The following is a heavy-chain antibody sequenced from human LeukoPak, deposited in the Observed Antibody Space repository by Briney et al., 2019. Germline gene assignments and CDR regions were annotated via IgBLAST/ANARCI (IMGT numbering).Heavy chain of an antibody. CDR1: GDSFTSYW. CDR2: IYPGDSDT. Sequence: GESLKISCKGSGDSFTSYWSGWVRQMPGKGLEWRGVIYPGDSDTRYSPSFQVQVTISPDKSIGTAYLQWSSLKASDTAMYYCARRLPRGYSGYDPYYFDYWGQGTLVTVSS. J-gene: IGHJ4*02. V-gene: IGHV5-51*01. CDR3: ARRLPRGYSGYDPYYFDY. D-gene: IGHD5-12*01.